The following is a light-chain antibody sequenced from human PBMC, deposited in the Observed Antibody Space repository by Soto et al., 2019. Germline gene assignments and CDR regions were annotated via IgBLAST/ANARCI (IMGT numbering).Light chain of an antibody. CDR2: EIN. V-gene: IGLV2-8*01. CDR1: SXDVGAYDY. J-gene: IGLJ1*01. CDR3: SSFAGSNNFPYV. Sequence: QSVLTQPPSASGSPGQSVTISCTGTSXDVGAYDYVSWYQQHPGKAPKLMIYEINKRPSGVPDRFSGSKSGNTASLTVSGLQAEDKADYYCSSFAGSNNFPYVFGTGTKFTVL.